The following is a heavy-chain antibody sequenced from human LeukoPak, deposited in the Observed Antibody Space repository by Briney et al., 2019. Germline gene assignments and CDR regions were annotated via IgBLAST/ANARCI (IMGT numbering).Heavy chain of an antibody. J-gene: IGHJ4*02. Sequence: KPGGSLRLSCAASGFTFSTYTMNWVRQAPGKGLEWVSSISSSSDYIYYADSVRGRFTISRDNAKNSLSLQMNSLRADDTAVYYCAKSLLDDVLTEPGYWGQGTLVTVSS. CDR2: ISSSSDYI. CDR1: GFTFSTYT. D-gene: IGHD3-9*01. V-gene: IGHV3-21*01. CDR3: AKSLLDDVLTEPGY.